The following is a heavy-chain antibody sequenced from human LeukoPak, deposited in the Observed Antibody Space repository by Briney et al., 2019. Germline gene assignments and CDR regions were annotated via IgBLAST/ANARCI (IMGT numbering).Heavy chain of an antibody. V-gene: IGHV1-18*01. CDR3: ARDFSPYCSSTSCYGGFDY. D-gene: IGHD2-2*01. CDR2: ISAYNGNT. CDR1: GYTFTSYG. J-gene: IGHJ4*02. Sequence: EASVKVSCKASGYTFTSYGISWVRQAPGQGLEWMGWISAYNGNTNYAQKLQGRVTMTTDTPTSTAYMELRSLRSDDTAVYYCARDFSPYCSSTSCYGGFDYWGQGTLVTVSS.